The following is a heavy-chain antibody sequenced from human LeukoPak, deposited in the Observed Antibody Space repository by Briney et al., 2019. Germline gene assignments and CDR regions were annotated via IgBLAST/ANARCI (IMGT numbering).Heavy chain of an antibody. CDR2: IKHDGSEK. D-gene: IGHD1-14*01. J-gene: IGHJ4*02. CDR3: ARYSRLTADY. V-gene: IGHV3-7*01. Sequence: GGSLRLSCAASGFTFDDYGMSWVRQAPGKGLEWVANIKHDGSEKYYVVSMKGRFTISRDNAKNSLYLQMNSLRAEDTAVYYCARYSRLTADYWGQGTLVTVSS. CDR1: GFTFDDYG.